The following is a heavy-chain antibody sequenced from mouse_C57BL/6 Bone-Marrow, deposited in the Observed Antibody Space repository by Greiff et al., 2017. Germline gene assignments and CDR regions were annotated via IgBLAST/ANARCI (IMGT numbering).Heavy chain of an antibody. Sequence: QVQLQQPGAELVKPGASVKMSCKASGYTFTSYWITWVKQRPGQGLAWIGDIYPGSGSTNYNEKFKSKATLSVDTSTSTAYMQLSSLTSEDSAVYYCARSNWVYAMDYWGQGTSVTVSS. CDR1: GYTFTSYW. CDR2: IYPGSGST. V-gene: IGHV1-55*01. D-gene: IGHD4-1*01. J-gene: IGHJ4*01. CDR3: ARSNWVYAMDY.